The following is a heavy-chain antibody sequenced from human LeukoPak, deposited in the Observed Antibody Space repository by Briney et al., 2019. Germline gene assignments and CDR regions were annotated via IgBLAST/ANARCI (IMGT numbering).Heavy chain of an antibody. Sequence: ASVKVSCEASGYSFTGFYIHWVRQAPGQGLEWMGWINPNTGGTNFAQKFQGRVTMTRDTSISTAYMHLSSLRSDDTAVYYCARSPGKSDYYDRSDYFRFDFWGQGTLVTVSS. CDR2: INPNTGGT. J-gene: IGHJ4*02. CDR1: GYSFTGFY. D-gene: IGHD3-22*01. CDR3: ARSPGKSDYYDRSDYFRFDF. V-gene: IGHV1-2*02.